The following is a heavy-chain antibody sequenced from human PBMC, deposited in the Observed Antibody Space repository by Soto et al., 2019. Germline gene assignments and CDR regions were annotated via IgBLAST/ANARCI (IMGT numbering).Heavy chain of an antibody. V-gene: IGHV3-23*01. CDR2: ISGSDGKT. CDR3: ARWSYLVY. D-gene: IGHD3-10*01. CDR1: GFSFGSYA. Sequence: GSLRLSCAASGFSFGSYALSWVRQAPGKGLEWVSTISGSDGKTFYADSVKGRFSISRDTSQSTLYLQMNSLRADDTAMYYCARWSYLVYWGQGTRVTVSS. J-gene: IGHJ1*01.